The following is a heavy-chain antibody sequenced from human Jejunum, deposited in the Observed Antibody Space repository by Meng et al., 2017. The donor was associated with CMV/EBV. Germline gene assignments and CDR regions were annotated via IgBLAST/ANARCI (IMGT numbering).Heavy chain of an antibody. CDR1: GFIFTNYW. V-gene: IGHV3-7*01. Sequence: LSFAAAGFIFTNYWMSWARQAPGRGLEWVASMKTDGSEKYYVDSVKGRFTMSRDNAKNSLYLQMNSLRAEDTAVYYCARGNALDYWGLGTLVTVSS. J-gene: IGHJ4*02. CDR2: MKTDGSEK. CDR3: ARGNALDY.